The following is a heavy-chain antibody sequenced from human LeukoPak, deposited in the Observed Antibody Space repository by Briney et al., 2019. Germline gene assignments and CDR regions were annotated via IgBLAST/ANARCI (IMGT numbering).Heavy chain of an antibody. D-gene: IGHD3-22*01. V-gene: IGHV3-13*04. CDR3: ARGLPYYYDSSGDFDAFDI. J-gene: IGHJ3*02. CDR2: IGTAGDT. CDR1: GFTFSAYD. Sequence: GGSLRLSCAASGFTFSAYDMHWVRQATGRGLEWVSGIGTAGDTYYPGSVKGRFTVSRENAKNSLYLQMNSLTAGDTAVYYCARGLPYYYDSSGDFDAFDIWGQGAVVTVSS.